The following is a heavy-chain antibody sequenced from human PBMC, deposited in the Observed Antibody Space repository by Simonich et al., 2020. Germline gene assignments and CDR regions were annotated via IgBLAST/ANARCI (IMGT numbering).Heavy chain of an antibody. J-gene: IGHJ6*02. D-gene: IGHD1-1*01. CDR2: INHSGST. CDR3: ARHRLVDGTTGTTGVDYYYGMDV. V-gene: IGHV4-34*01. CDR1: GGSFSGYY. Sequence: QVQLQQWGAGLLKPSETLSLTCAVYGGSFSGYYWSWIRQPPGKGLEWIGEINHSGSTNYNQSLKRRVTISVDTSQNQFSLKLSSVTAADTAVYYCARHRLVDGTTGTTGVDYYYGMDVWGQGTTVTVSS.